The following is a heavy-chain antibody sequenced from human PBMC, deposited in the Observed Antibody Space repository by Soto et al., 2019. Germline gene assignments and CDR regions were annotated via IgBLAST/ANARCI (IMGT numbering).Heavy chain of an antibody. CDR2: ISGSGDSA. CDR1: GFTFRDYA. CDR3: GKERRGSGWSVCNY. V-gene: IGHV3-23*01. Sequence: VQLLESGGGLVQPGGSMRLSCAASGFTFRDYAMNWVRQAPGKGLEWVSDISGSGDSARYADSVRGRFTISRDNSMNTLYLQMNSLRVDDTAVYYCGKERRGSGWSVCNYWGQGTLVTVSS. D-gene: IGHD6-19*01. J-gene: IGHJ4*02.